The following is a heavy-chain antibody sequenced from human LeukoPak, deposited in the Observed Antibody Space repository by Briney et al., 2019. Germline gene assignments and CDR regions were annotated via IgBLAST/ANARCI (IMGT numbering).Heavy chain of an antibody. Sequence: SETLSLTCAVYGGSFSGYYWSWIRQPPGKGLEWIGEINHSGSTNYNPSLKSRVTISVDTSKNQFSLKLSSVTAADTAVHYCARDRTRVYVWGSYRPLDYWGQGTLVTVSS. CDR2: INHSGST. CDR1: GGSFSGYY. CDR3: ARDRTRVYVWGSYRPLDY. J-gene: IGHJ4*02. V-gene: IGHV4-34*01. D-gene: IGHD3-16*02.